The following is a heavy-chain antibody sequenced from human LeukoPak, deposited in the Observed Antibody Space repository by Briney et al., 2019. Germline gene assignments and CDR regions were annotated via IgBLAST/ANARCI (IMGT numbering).Heavy chain of an antibody. CDR1: GGSISSYY. Sequence: SETLSLTCTVSGGSISSYYWSWIRQPPGKGLEWIGYIYTSGSTNYNPSLKSRVTISVDTSKNQFSLKLSSVTAADTAVYYCARFELVSYYYYMDAWGKGTTVTVSS. CDR2: IYTSGST. V-gene: IGHV4-4*09. D-gene: IGHD2/OR15-2a*01. CDR3: ARFELVSYYYYMDA. J-gene: IGHJ6*03.